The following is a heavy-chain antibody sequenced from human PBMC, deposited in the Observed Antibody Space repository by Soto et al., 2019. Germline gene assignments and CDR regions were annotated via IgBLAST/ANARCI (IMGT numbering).Heavy chain of an antibody. D-gene: IGHD1-1*01. V-gene: IGHV3-11*04. CDR1: GFTFSDYY. Sequence: PGGSLRLSCAASGFTFSDYYINWVRQAPGRGLEWVSSSSSSRTIYYADSVKGRFTISRDSAKNSLYLQMSSLRAEDTAVYYCAKALYGTYYDYGMXV. CDR2: SSSSRTI. CDR3: AKALYGTYYDYGMXV. J-gene: IGHJ6*01.